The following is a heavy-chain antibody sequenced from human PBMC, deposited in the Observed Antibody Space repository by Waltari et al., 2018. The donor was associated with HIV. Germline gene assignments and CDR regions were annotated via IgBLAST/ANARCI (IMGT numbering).Heavy chain of an antibody. V-gene: IGHV3-30*02. CDR2: IRYDGSNK. CDR3: AKDQVREITFGGVIAL. Sequence: QVQLVESGGGVVQPGGSLRLSCAASGFTFSSYGMHWVRQAPGKGLEWVAFIRYDGSNKYYADSVKGRFTISRDNSKNTLYLQMNSLRAEDTAVYYCAKDQVREITFGGVIALWGQGTLVTVSS. D-gene: IGHD3-16*01. J-gene: IGHJ5*02. CDR1: GFTFSSYG.